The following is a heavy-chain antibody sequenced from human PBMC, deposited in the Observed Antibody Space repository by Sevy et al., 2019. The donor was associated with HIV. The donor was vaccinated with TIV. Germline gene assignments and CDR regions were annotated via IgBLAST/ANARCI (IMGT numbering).Heavy chain of an antibody. CDR1: VFTFSSYS. V-gene: IGHV3-21*01. CDR2: ISSSSSYI. Sequence: GGSLRLSCAASVFTFSSYSMNWVRQAPGKGLEWVSSISSSSSYIYYADSVKGRFTISRDNAKNSLYLQMNSLRAEDTAVYYCARDGRGYSYGFIVAFDIWGQGTMVTVSS. D-gene: IGHD5-18*01. CDR3: ARDGRGYSYGFIVAFDI. J-gene: IGHJ3*02.